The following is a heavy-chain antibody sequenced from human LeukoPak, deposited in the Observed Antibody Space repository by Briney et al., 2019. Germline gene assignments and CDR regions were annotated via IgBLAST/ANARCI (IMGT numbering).Heavy chain of an antibody. CDR3: ARSYGDYITGAYAFDV. CDR2: IYYSGST. D-gene: IGHD4-17*01. Sequence: SETLSLTCTVSGGSISTYYWSWIRQPPGKGLEWIGYIYYSGSTNYNPSLKSRVTISVDTSKNQFSLKLSSVTAADSAVYYCARSYGDYITGAYAFDVWGQGTMVTVSS. CDR1: GGSISTYY. V-gene: IGHV4-59*08. J-gene: IGHJ3*01.